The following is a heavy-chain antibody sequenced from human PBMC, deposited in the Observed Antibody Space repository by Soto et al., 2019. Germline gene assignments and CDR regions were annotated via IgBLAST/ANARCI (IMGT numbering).Heavy chain of an antibody. CDR3: ARDPGYYDSSGYPPARYFQH. D-gene: IGHD3-22*01. CDR1: GGTFSSYA. CDR2: IIPIFGTA. J-gene: IGHJ1*01. V-gene: IGHV1-69*12. Sequence: QVQLVQSGAEVKKPGSSVKVSCKASGGTFSSYAISWVRQAPGQGLEWMGGIIPIFGTANYAQEFQGRVTITADESTSTAYMELSSLRSEDTAVYYCARDPGYYDSSGYPPARYFQHWGQGTLVTVSS.